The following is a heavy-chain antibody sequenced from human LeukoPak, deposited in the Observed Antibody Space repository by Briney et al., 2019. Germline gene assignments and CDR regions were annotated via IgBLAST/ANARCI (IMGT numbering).Heavy chain of an antibody. CDR2: INPNSGGT. V-gene: IGHV1-2*06. CDR1: GYTFTGYY. J-gene: IGHJ4*02. Sequence: ASVKVSCKASGYTFTGYYMHWVRQAPGQGLEWMGRINPNSGGTNYAQKFQGRVTMTRDTSISTAYMELSRLRSDDTAVYYCARGSGYSSGWVDYWGQGTLVTVSS. D-gene: IGHD6-19*01. CDR3: ARGSGYSSGWVDY.